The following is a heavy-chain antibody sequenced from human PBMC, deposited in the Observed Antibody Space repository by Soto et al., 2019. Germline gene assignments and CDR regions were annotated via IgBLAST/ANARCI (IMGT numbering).Heavy chain of an antibody. V-gene: IGHV1-18*01. Sequence: ASVKVSCKGSGFTFSNYGFNWVRQAPGQGLEWVGWVSAYNGYTKSAQNFQDRLIMTTDTSTNTAYMELRSLRSDDTAVYYCARDPHLYSWGQGTLVTVSS. CDR1: GFTFSNYG. J-gene: IGHJ4*02. CDR2: VSAYNGYT. CDR3: ARDPHLYS.